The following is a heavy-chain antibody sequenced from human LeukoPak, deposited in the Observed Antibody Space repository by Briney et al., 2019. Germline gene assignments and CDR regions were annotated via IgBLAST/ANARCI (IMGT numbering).Heavy chain of an antibody. CDR2: IHNSGST. CDR3: AREMNYYDSTGYYLHYFEY. CDR1: GGSISSYY. Sequence: SETLSLTCIVSGGSISSYYWSWIREAPGKGLGWIGYIHNSGSTNYHPSLTSRVTMSVDTSKNQISMKLSSVTAADTAVYYCAREMNYYDSTGYYLHYFEYWGQGTLVTVSS. D-gene: IGHD3-22*01. J-gene: IGHJ4*02. V-gene: IGHV4-59*01.